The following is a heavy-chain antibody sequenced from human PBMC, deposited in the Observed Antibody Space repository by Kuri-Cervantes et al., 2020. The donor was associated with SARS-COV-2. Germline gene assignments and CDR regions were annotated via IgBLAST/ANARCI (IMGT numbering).Heavy chain of an antibody. Sequence: SETLSLTCTVSGGSINGGGYSWSWFRQTAGKELEWIGRIYASGSTNYNPSLESRVTISVDTSENQFSLNLSSVTAADTAVYYCARRGHSSSSGGYYYYYMDVWGKGTTVTVSS. V-gene: IGHV4-61*02. CDR3: ARRGHSSSSGGYYYYYMDV. CDR1: GGSINGGGYS. CDR2: IYASGST. D-gene: IGHD6-6*01. J-gene: IGHJ6*03.